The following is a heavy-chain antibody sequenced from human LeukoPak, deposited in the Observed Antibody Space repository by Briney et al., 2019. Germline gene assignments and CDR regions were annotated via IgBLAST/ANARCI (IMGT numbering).Heavy chain of an antibody. Sequence: SVKGRFTISRDNAKNSLYLQMNSLRAEDAAVYYCARSGGSFYDYWGQGTLVTVSS. V-gene: IGHV3-21*01. CDR3: ARSGGSFYDY. J-gene: IGHJ4*02. D-gene: IGHD2-15*01.